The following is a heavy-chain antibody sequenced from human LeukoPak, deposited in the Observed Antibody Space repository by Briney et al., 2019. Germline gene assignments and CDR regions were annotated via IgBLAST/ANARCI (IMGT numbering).Heavy chain of an antibody. Sequence: PGGSLRLSGAASGFTFSSYEMNWVRQAPGKGLEWVSYISSSGSTIYYADSVKGRFNISRDNAKNSLYLQMNSLRAEDTAVYYCVRDADWSFDYWGQGTLLTVSS. J-gene: IGHJ4*02. V-gene: IGHV3-48*03. CDR2: ISSSGSTI. CDR1: GFTFSSYE. D-gene: IGHD3-9*01. CDR3: VRDADWSFDY.